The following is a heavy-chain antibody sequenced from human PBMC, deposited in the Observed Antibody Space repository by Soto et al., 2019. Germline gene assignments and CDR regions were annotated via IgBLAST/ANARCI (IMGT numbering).Heavy chain of an antibody. V-gene: IGHV4-31*03. Sequence: TLSLTCTVSGGPIRSTTYYWSCMGEGPGKGLELFGYIYYTGSTYYNPSLKSRVTMSVDTPKKQFSLNLSSVTAADTAVYYCARVYDSTGYPAAGGAFDIWGQGTKVTVSS. CDR3: ARVYDSTGYPAAGGAFDI. D-gene: IGHD3-22*01. CDR2: IYYTGST. CDR1: GGPIRSTTYY. J-gene: IGHJ3*02.